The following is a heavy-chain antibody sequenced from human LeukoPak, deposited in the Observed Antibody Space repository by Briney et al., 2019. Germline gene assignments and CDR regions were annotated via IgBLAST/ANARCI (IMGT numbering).Heavy chain of an antibody. CDR2: IYNVGST. CDR3: ATWDYGSGSVQVVDY. V-gene: IGHV3-66*01. Sequence: GGSRRLSCAASGFTVSSNDMSWVRQAPGKGLEWVSVIYNVGSTYYADSVKGRFTISRDNSKNTLYLQMNSLRAEDTAVYYCATWDYGSGSVQVVDYWGQGTLVTVSS. CDR1: GFTVSSND. D-gene: IGHD3-16*01. J-gene: IGHJ4*02.